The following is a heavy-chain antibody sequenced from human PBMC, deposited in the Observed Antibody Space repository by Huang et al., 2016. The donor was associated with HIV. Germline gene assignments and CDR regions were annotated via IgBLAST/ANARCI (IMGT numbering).Heavy chain of an antibody. V-gene: IGHV3-11*04. CDR3: ARWHLVAGFDY. CDR2: ISSRGSTI. Sequence: QVQLVESGGGLVKPGGSLRLSCAASGFTFSDYYMRWIRQAPGKGLGWVAYISSRGSTIYYADSVKGRFTIARDNAKNSLYLQMNSLRAEDTAVYYCARWHLVAGFDYWGQGTLVTVSS. CDR1: GFTFSDYY. J-gene: IGHJ4*02. D-gene: IGHD6-19*01.